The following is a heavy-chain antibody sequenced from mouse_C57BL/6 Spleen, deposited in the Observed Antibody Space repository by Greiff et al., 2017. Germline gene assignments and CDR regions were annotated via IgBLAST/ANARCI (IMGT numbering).Heavy chain of an antibody. V-gene: IGHV1-72*01. Sequence: QVQLQQPGAELVKPGASVKLSCKASGYTFTSYWMHWVKQRPGRGLEWSGRIDPNSGGTKYNEKFKSKATLTVDKPSSTAYMQLSSLTSEDSAVYYCARGWDSNYNYAMYYWGQGTSVTVSS. CDR1: GYTFTSYW. J-gene: IGHJ4*01. CDR3: ARGWDSNYNYAMYY. D-gene: IGHD2-5*01. CDR2: IDPNSGGT.